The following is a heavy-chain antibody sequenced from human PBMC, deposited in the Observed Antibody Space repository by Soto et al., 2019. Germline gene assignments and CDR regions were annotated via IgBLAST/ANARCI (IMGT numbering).Heavy chain of an antibody. D-gene: IGHD5-12*01. CDR2: ISAYNGNT. CDR3: ARGPSGYEGWWFDP. V-gene: IGHV1-18*01. CDR1: GYTFTSYG. J-gene: IGHJ5*02. Sequence: ASVKVSCTASGYTFTSYGISWVRQAPGQGLEWMGWISAYNGNTNYAQKLQGRVTMTTDTSTSTAYMELRSLRSGDTAVYYCARGPSGYEGWWFDPWGQGTLVTVSS.